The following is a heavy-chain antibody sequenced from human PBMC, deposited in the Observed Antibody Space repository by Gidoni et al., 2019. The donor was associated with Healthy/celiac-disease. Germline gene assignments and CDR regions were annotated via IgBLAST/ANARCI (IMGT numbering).Heavy chain of an antibody. V-gene: IGHV3-64D*06. J-gene: IGHJ5*02. CDR1: GFTFSSYA. CDR2: ISSNGGST. D-gene: IGHD1-26*01. CDR3: VKDGGGIVGASPWFDP. Sequence: EVQLVESGGGLVQPGGSLRLSCSASGFTFSSYAMHWVRQAPGKGLEYVSSISSNGGSTYYADSVKGRFTISRDNSKNTLYLQMSSLRAEDTAVYYCVKDGGGIVGASPWFDPWGQGTLVTVSS.